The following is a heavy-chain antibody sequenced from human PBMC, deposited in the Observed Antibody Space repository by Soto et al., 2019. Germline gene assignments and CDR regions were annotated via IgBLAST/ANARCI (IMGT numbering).Heavy chain of an antibody. Sequence: SETLSLTCTVAGGSISSYYWSWIRQPPGRGLEWIGYIYYTGTTTYNPSIKSRVTISVDSSKNQFSLNLTSVSAADTAVYYCARLGGFYQSLDSWGQGTLVTVSS. D-gene: IGHD3-22*01. CDR2: IYYTGTT. CDR3: ARLGGFYQSLDS. CDR1: GGSISSYY. V-gene: IGHV4-59*08. J-gene: IGHJ5*01.